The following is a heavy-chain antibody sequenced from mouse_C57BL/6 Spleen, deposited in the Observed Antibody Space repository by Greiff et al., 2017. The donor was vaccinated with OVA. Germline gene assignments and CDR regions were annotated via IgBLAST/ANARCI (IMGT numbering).Heavy chain of an antibody. CDR1: GYAFSSSW. D-gene: IGHD2-5*01. CDR3: ANSNPYAMDY. CDR2: IYPGDGDT. V-gene: IGHV1-82*01. Sequence: VQLQQSGPELVKPGASVKISCKASGYAFSSSWMNWVKQRPGKGLEWIGRIYPGDGDTNYNGKFKGKATLTADKSSSTAYMQLSSLTSEDSAVYFCANSNPYAMDYWGQGTSVTVSS. J-gene: IGHJ4*01.